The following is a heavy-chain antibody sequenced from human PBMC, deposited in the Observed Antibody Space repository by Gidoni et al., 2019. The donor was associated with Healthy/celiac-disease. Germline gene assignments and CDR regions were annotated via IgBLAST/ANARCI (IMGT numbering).Heavy chain of an antibody. Sequence: QVQLVQSGAAVKKPGSSVKVSCKASRGTFSSHAISWVRQAPGQGLEWIGGIIHSVGTANYAQKIKGRVTITADESTSTAYMELSSLRSEDTAAYYCARLGVATIRIASSGDDYWGQGTLVTVSS. D-gene: IGHD5-12*01. J-gene: IGHJ4*02. CDR2: IIHSVGTA. V-gene: IGHV1-69*01. CDR1: RGTFSSHA. CDR3: ARLGVATIRIASSGDDY.